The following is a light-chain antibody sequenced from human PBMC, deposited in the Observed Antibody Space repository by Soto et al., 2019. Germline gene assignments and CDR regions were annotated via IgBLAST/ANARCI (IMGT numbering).Light chain of an antibody. CDR2: KAS. J-gene: IGKJ1*01. V-gene: IGKV1-5*03. Sequence: DIQMAHGRSSLSASIGDIVTITCRASQTISRWLAWYQQKPGKAPNLLIYKASTLESGVPSRFSGSGSGTEFTLTISSLEPEDFATYYCQQSYSTPRTFGQGTKVDIK. CDR3: QQSYSTPRT. CDR1: QTISRW.